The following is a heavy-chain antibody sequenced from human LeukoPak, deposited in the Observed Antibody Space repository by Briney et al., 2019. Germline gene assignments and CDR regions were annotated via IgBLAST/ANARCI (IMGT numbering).Heavy chain of an antibody. D-gene: IGHD3-10*01. CDR3: ARDGDLLWFGELSSSNWFDP. CDR1: GYTFTSCA. CDR2: INAGNGNT. J-gene: IGHJ5*02. V-gene: IGHV1-3*01. Sequence: ASVKVSCKASGYTFTSCAMHWVRQAPGQRLEWMGWINAGNGNTKYSQKFQGRVTITRDTSASTAYMELSSLRSEDTAVYYCARDGDLLWFGELSSSNWFDPWGQGTLVTVSS.